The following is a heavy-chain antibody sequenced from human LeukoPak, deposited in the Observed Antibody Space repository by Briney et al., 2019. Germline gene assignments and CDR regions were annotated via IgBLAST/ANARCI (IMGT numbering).Heavy chain of an antibody. D-gene: IGHD2-8*01. CDR2: ISGSGGST. CDR1: GFTFSNYA. J-gene: IGHJ4*02. V-gene: IGHV3-23*01. Sequence: GGSLRLSCAASGFTFSNYAMSWVRQVPGKGLEWVSTISGSGGSTYYADSLKGRFTISRDNSKNTLYLQMNSLRAEDTAVYYCAKDRSCTNNICHGDFDYWGQGTLVTVSS. CDR3: AKDRSCTNNICHGDFDY.